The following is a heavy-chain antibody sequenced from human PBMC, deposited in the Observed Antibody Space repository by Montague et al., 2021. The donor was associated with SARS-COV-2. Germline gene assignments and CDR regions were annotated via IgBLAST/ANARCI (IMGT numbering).Heavy chain of an antibody. CDR3: VRSQYYHGSSGYCDGSSGGLQH. CDR1: GFSFSDYA. J-gene: IGHJ1*01. V-gene: IGHV3-30-3*01. Sequence: SLRLSCAASGFSFSDYAPHWVRQAPGKGLEWVAVISSDGSNKYYADSVKGRFSISRDNSKNTLYLQMNSLRLEDTAVYYCVRSQYYHGSSGYCDGSSGGLQHWGQGTLVTVSS. CDR2: ISSDGSNK. D-gene: IGHD3-22*01.